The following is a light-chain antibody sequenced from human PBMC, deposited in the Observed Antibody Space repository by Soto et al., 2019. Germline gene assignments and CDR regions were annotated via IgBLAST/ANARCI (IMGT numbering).Light chain of an antibody. V-gene: IGKV3-20*01. CDR1: QSISSSF. Sequence: EFVLTQSPGTLSLSPGDRATLSCRASQSISSSFLAWYQQRPGQAPRLLIYGASRRATGIPDRFSGSGSGTDFTLIISRLKTEDFAVYYCQHYGSSPPLTFGGGTTVEI. CDR2: GAS. J-gene: IGKJ4*01. CDR3: QHYGSSPPLT.